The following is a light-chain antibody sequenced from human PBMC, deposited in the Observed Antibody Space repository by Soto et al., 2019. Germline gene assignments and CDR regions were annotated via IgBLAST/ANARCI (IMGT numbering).Light chain of an antibody. V-gene: IGKV3-20*01. Sequence: EIVLTQSPGTLSLSPGERATLSCRASQSVNSRLAWYQHKPGQAPRLLISGASSRATGIPDRFSGSGSATDFTLTISRLEPEEFALYYFQHYGRSPITFGQGTRREI. CDR1: QSVNSR. CDR2: GAS. CDR3: QHYGRSPIT. J-gene: IGKJ5*01.